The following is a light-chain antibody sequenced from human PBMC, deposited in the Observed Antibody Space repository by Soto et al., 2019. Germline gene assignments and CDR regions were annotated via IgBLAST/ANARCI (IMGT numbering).Light chain of an antibody. V-gene: IGLV2-14*01. CDR2: DVS. CDR1: SSDVGGYNY. CDR3: SSYTSNSPFV. J-gene: IGLJ1*01. Sequence: QSVLTQPASVSGSPGQSITISCTGTSSDVGGYNYVSWYQQHPGTAPKLMIYDVSDRPSGVSNRFSGSKSGNTASLTISGLQAEDEADYYCSSYTSNSPFVFGTGTKVTVL.